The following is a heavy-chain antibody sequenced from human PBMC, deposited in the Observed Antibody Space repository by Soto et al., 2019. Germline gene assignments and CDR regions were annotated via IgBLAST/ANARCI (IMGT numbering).Heavy chain of an antibody. CDR2: VYYSGTT. Sequence: SETLSLTCNVSNGSLNFYYWSWIRQPPGKRLEWIGYVYYSGTTNYNPSLKSRVTISVDLSKNRFSLRLSSVTTADSALYYCARTTAVPNTLRSRYFFGYWGQGTLVTVSS. CDR3: ARTTAVPNTLRSRYFFGY. D-gene: IGHD4-17*01. CDR1: NGSLNFYY. J-gene: IGHJ4*02. V-gene: IGHV4-59*01.